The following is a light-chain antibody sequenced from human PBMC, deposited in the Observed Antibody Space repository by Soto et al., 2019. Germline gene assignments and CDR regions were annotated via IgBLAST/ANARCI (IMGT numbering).Light chain of an antibody. CDR3: CSYAGSSRV. CDR1: SSDVGSYNL. CDR2: EAS. Sequence: QSVLTQPASVSGSPGQSISISGTGTSSDVGSYNLVSWYQQHPGKATKLMIYEASKRPSGVSNRFSGSKSGNTACLTISGQQAEDEADYYCCSYAGSSRVFGGGTKLTVL. J-gene: IGLJ2*01. V-gene: IGLV2-23*01.